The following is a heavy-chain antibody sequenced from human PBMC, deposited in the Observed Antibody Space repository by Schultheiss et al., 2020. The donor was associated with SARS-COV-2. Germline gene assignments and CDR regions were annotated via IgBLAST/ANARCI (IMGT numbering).Heavy chain of an antibody. CDR3: AGSGYRFGARW. D-gene: IGHD5-18*01. J-gene: IGHJ4*02. CDR1: GGSLTNDSYY. CDR2: IYYTGAT. V-gene: IGHV4-61*01. Sequence: SQTLSLTCTVSGGSLTNDSYYWNWVRLSPEKGLEWLGYIYYTGATKYNPSVQSRPTISFDASKNQFSLRLHSVTAADTAVYYCAGSGYRFGARWWGQGTLVTVSS.